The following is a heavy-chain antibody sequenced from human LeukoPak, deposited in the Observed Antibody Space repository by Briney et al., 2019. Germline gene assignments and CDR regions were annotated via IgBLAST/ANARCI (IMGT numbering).Heavy chain of an antibody. CDR1: GYTLTGYY. D-gene: IGHD3-22*01. J-gene: IGHJ4*02. Sequence: ASVKVSCKASGYTLTGYYMHWVRQARGQGLEWMGWINPNSGGTHYAQKFQGRVTMTRDTSISTAYMELSSLRSDDTAVYYCARTAQTYYYDSSGNFDYWGQGTLVTVSS. CDR3: ARTAQTYYYDSSGNFDY. V-gene: IGHV1-2*02. CDR2: INPNSGGT.